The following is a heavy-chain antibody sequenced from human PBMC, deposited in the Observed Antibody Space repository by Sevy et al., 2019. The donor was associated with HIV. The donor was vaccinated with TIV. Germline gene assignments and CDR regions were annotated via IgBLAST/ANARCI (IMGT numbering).Heavy chain of an antibody. CDR3: AKSDFGSGTSYGMDL. D-gene: IGHD3-10*01. J-gene: IGHJ6*02. CDR2: IRQDGSEK. Sequence: GGYLRLSCAVSGFTFRNFWMSWVRQAPGKGLEWVANIRQDGSEKYYVDSVRGRFTISRDNAKNSLFLQLNSLRADDTAIYYCAKSDFGSGTSYGMDLWGRGTTVTVSS. CDR1: GFTFRNFW. V-gene: IGHV3-7*01.